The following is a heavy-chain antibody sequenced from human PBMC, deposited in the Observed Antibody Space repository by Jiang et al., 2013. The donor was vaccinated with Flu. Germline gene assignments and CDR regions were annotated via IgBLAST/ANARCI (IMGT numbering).Heavy chain of an antibody. CDR2: IYYSGST. CDR3: ARRGARPPAYYFDY. Sequence: GPGLVKPSETLSLTCTVSGGSISSSSYYWGWIRQPPGKGLEWIGSIYYSGSTYYNPSLKSRVTISVDTSKNQFSLKLSSVTAADTAVYYCARRGARPPAYYFDYWGQGTLVTVSS. V-gene: IGHV4-39*01. D-gene: IGHD6-6*01. CDR1: GGSISSSSYY. J-gene: IGHJ4*02.